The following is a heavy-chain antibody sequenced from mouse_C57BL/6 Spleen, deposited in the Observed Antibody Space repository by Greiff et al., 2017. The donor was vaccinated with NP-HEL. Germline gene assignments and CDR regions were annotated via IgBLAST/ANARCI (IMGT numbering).Heavy chain of an antibody. Sequence: EVQGVESGGGLVKPGGSLKLSCAASGFTFSDYGMHWVRQAPEKGLEWVAYISSGSSTIYYADTVKGRFTISRDNAKNTVFLQMTSLRSEDTAMYYCALYDYDDGYYAMDYWGQGTSVTVSS. CDR1: GFTFSDYG. CDR3: ALYDYDDGYYAMDY. J-gene: IGHJ4*01. CDR2: ISSGSSTI. D-gene: IGHD2-4*01. V-gene: IGHV5-17*01.